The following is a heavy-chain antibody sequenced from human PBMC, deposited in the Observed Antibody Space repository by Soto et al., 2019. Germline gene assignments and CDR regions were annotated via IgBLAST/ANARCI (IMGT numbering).Heavy chain of an antibody. V-gene: IGHV3-30-3*01. Sequence: GGSLRLSCAASGFNFSDYVVHWVRQAPGRGLEWMAFISFDGSNEYYADFVKGRFTISRDNSRNMVYLQVNSLRRDDPAVYFCAREGYYDSRGYPYGIDVWGQGTTVTVSS. J-gene: IGHJ6*02. D-gene: IGHD3-22*01. CDR2: ISFDGSNE. CDR3: AREGYYDSRGYPYGIDV. CDR1: GFNFSDYV.